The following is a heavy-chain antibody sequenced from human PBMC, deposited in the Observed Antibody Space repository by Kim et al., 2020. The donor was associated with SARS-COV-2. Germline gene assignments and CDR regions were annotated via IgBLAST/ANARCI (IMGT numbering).Heavy chain of an antibody. J-gene: IGHJ5*02. D-gene: IGHD6-13*01. CDR1: GYSFTSYW. CDR3: AVDRSFGYSRGWFDP. V-gene: IGHV5-10-1*01. Sequence: GESLKISCKGSGYSFTSYWISWVRQMPGKGLEWMGRIDPSDSYTNYSPSFQGHVTISADKSISTAYLQWSSLKASDTAMYYCAVDRSFGYSRGWFDPWGQGTLVTVSS. CDR2: IDPSDSYT.